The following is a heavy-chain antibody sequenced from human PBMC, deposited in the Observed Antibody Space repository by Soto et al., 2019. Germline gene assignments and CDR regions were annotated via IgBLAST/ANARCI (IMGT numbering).Heavy chain of an antibody. Sequence: EVQLVESGGGLVQPGGSLRLSCAASGFTFSSYSMNWVRQAPGKGLEWVSYISSSSSTIYYADSVKGRFTISRDNAKNSLYLQMSSLRAEDTAVYYCATLGYCSSTSCYSRFFNIWGQGTMVTVSS. CDR2: ISSSSSTI. J-gene: IGHJ3*02. V-gene: IGHV3-48*01. CDR3: ATLGYCSSTSCYSRFFNI. CDR1: GFTFSSYS. D-gene: IGHD2-2*01.